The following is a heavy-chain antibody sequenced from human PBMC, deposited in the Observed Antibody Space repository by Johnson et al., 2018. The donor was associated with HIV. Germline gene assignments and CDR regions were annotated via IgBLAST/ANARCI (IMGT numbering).Heavy chain of an antibody. CDR2: ISWNSGSI. D-gene: IGHD6-13*01. J-gene: IGHJ3*02. Sequence: VQLVESGGGVVHPGRSLRLSCAASGFTFSQFAMHLVRQAPGKGLEWVSGISWNSGSIGYADSVKGRFTISRDNAKNSLYLQMNSLRAEDTALYYCAKDKGSSSWFDAFDIWGQGTMVTVSS. CDR1: GFTFSQFA. CDR3: AKDKGSSSWFDAFDI. V-gene: IGHV3-9*01.